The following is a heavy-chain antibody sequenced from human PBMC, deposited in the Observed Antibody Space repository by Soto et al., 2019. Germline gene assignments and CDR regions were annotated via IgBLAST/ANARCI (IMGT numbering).Heavy chain of an antibody. Sequence: GGSLRLSCAASGFTFSSYAMSWVRQAPGKGLEWVSAISGSGGSTYYADSVKGRFTISRDNSKNTLYLQMNSLRAEDTAVYYCAKVSMNPLEPTTWFDPWGQGTLVTVSS. CDR1: GFTFSSYA. J-gene: IGHJ5*02. CDR3: AKVSMNPLEPTTWFDP. V-gene: IGHV3-23*01. CDR2: ISGSGGST. D-gene: IGHD1-26*01.